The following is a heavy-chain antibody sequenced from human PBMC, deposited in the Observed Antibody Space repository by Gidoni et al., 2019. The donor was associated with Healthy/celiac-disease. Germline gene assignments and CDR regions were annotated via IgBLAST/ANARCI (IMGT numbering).Heavy chain of an antibody. CDR2: INTNTGNP. D-gene: IGHD6-19*01. Sequence: QVQLVQAGSELKKPGASGKVSCKESGYTCTSYAMNWGRQAPGQGLECMGWINTNTGNPTYAQGFTGRFVFALYPSVSTAYLQIRSLKAEDTAVYYCARVGYSSGWSPDYWGQGTLVTVSS. CDR3: ARVGYSSGWSPDY. V-gene: IGHV7-4-1*01. J-gene: IGHJ4*02. CDR1: GYTCTSYA.